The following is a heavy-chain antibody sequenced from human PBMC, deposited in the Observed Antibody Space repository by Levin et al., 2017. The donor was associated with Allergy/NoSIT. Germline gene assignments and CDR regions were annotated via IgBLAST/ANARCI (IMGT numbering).Heavy chain of an antibody. CDR1: GGSFSAYY. CDR3: TSSRVILFGS. D-gene: IGHD2-21*01. V-gene: IGHV4-34*01. CDR2: INHSGST. J-gene: IGHJ4*02. Sequence: SETLSLTCAVYGGSFSAYYWSWIRQLPGKGLEWIGEINHSGSTNSNPSLKSRVPISVDTSKNQFSLKLSSVTAADTAVYYCTSSRVILFGSWGQGTLVTVSS.